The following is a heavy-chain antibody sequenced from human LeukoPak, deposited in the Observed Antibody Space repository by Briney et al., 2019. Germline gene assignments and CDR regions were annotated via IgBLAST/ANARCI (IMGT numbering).Heavy chain of an antibody. D-gene: IGHD1-14*01. V-gene: IGHV3-23*01. CDR1: GFTFSSYA. Sequence: GGSLRLSCAASGFTFSSYAMSWVRQAPGKGLEWVSAISDGGGTTYYADSVQGRFTISRDYSKNTLFLQMNSLRADDTAVYYCAKVGTGDLFRALDYWGQGTLVTVSS. CDR2: ISDGGGTT. CDR3: AKVGTGDLFRALDY. J-gene: IGHJ4*02.